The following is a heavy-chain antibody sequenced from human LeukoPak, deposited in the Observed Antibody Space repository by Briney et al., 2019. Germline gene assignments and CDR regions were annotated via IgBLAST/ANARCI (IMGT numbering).Heavy chain of an antibody. D-gene: IGHD1-7*01. Sequence: SETLSLTCAVYGGSFSGYYWSWIRQPPGKGLEWIGEINHSGSTNYNPSLKSRVTISVDTSKNQFSLKLSSATAADTAVYYCAILSGTTSSRYFDYWGQGTLVTVSS. CDR1: GGSFSGYY. CDR3: AILSGTTSSRYFDY. J-gene: IGHJ4*02. CDR2: INHSGST. V-gene: IGHV4-34*01.